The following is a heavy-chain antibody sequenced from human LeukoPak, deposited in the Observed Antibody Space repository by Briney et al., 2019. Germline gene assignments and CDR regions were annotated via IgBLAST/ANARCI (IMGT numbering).Heavy chain of an antibody. V-gene: IGHV4-39*01. CDR2: IYYSGST. CDR1: GGSISSSIYY. Sequence: SETLSLTCTVSGGSISSSIYYWGWIRQPPGKGLEWIGSIYYSGSTYYNPSLKSRVTISVDTSKNQFSLKLSSVTAADTAVYYCARLDIAAADYWGQGTLVTVSS. D-gene: IGHD6-13*01. CDR3: ARLDIAAADY. J-gene: IGHJ4*02.